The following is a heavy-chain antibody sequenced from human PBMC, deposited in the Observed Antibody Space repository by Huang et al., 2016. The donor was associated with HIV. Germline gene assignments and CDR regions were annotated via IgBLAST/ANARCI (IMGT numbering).Heavy chain of an antibody. CDR3: AKVLVIMVMVVGAFDV. Sequence: QVQLVESGGGVVQPGRSLRLSCEASGFTFRNDGIHWVRQGPGKWLEWVAAISYDGTNKEYVDSVKGRFTISRDNSKNTVHLQMNRLRPQATATYFCAKVLVIMVMVVGAFDVWGQGTMVTVSS. V-gene: IGHV3-30*18. CDR1: GFTFRNDG. D-gene: IGHD3-9*01. J-gene: IGHJ3*01. CDR2: ISYDGTNK.